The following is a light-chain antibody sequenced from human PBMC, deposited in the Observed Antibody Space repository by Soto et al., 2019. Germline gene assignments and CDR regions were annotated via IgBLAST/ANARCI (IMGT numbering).Light chain of an antibody. CDR3: QQYNSYLRT. CDR2: KAC. V-gene: IGKV1-5*03. Sequence: DIQMTQSPSTLSASIGYRVTITCRASQSISNWLAWYQQKPGKAPKLLIYKACSLESGVPSRFSGSGSGTEFTLTISSLQPKDFATYYCQQYNSYLRTFGQGTKVDIK. CDR1: QSISNW. J-gene: IGKJ1*01.